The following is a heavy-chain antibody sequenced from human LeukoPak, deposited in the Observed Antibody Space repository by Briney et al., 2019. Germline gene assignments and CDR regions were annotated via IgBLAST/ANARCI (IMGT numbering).Heavy chain of an antibody. CDR1: GFTFSSYW. J-gene: IGHJ4*02. Sequence: GGSLRLSCAASGFTFSSYWMHWVRQVPAKGLVWVSRINSDGATSYADSMKGRFTISRNNAKNTLYLQMNNLRVEDTAVYYCARDGSLPDYWGQGTLVTVSS. CDR3: ARDGSLPDY. V-gene: IGHV3-74*01. CDR2: INSDGAT.